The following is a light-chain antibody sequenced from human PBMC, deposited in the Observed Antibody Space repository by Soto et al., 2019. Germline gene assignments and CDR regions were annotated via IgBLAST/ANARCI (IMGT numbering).Light chain of an antibody. CDR2: STX. CDR1: SGSVSTGYH. CDR3: VLYMGGGSYV. J-gene: IGLJ1*01. V-gene: IGLV8-61*01. Sequence: QTVVTQEPSFSVSPGGTVTLTCGLTSGSVSTGYHPSWYQQTPGQAPRTLIYSTXTRSSGVPDRFSGSXLXXXXXLTXAGAQADDESDYYCVLYMGGGSYVFGTGTKVTVL.